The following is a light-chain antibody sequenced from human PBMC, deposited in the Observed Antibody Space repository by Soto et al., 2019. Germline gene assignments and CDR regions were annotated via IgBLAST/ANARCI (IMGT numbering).Light chain of an antibody. J-gene: IGKJ1*01. CDR2: AAS. Sequence: IQRTQSPSCVSASVGDRVTITCRASQSISSYLNWYQQKPGTVPKLLISAASTLQTGVPSRFSGGGSGTDFTLTISSLQPEDFATYYCQQSYSTPWTFGQGTKVDI. V-gene: IGKV1-39*01. CDR3: QQSYSTPWT. CDR1: QSISSY.